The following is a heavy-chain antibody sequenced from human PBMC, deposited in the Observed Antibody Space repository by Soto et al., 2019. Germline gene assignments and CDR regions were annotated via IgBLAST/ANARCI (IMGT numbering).Heavy chain of an antibody. Sequence: GASVKVSCKASGFTFSSSVMQWVRQARGQRLEWIGWIVVGSGNTNYAQKFQERVTITRDMSTSTAYMELSSLRSEDTAVYYCAAIPYSSSWYGMDVWGQGTTVTVSS. J-gene: IGHJ6*02. CDR2: IVVGSGNT. CDR3: AAIPYSSSWYGMDV. D-gene: IGHD6-13*01. V-gene: IGHV1-58*02. CDR1: GFTFSSSV.